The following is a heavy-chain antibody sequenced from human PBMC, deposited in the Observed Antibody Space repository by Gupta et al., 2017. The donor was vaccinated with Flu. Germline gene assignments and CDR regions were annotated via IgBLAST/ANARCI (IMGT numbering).Heavy chain of an antibody. CDR2: IIPIFGTA. V-gene: IGHV1-69*06. J-gene: IGHJ6*02. Sequence: FSSYAISWVRQAPGQGLEWMGGIIPIFGTANYAQKFQGRVTITADKSTSTAYMELSSLRSEDTAVYYCAGGFYYYYYGMDVWGQGTTVTVSS. CDR3: AGGFYYYYYGMDV. CDR1: FSSYA.